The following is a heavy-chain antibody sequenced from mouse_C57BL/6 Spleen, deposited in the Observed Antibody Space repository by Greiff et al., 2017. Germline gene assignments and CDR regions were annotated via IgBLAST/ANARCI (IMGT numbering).Heavy chain of an antibody. CDR2: ISSGSSTI. D-gene: IGHD2-1*01. V-gene: IGHV5-17*01. J-gene: IGHJ3*01. CDR1: GFTFSDYG. Sequence: EVKLVASGGGLVKPGGSLKLSCAASGFTFSDYGMHWVRQAPEKGLEWVAYISSGSSTIYYADTVKGRFTISRDNAKNTLFLQMTSLRSEDTAMYYCARSKDYGNYVPAYWGQGTLVTVSA. CDR3: ARSKDYGNYVPAY.